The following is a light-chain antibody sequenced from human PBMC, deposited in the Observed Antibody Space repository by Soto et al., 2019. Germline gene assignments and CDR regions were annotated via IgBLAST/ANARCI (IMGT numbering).Light chain of an antibody. CDR1: EDIDTS. CDR3: QHYDTFSWT. V-gene: IGKV1-5*01. J-gene: IGKJ1*01. CDR2: GAS. Sequence: DIQMTQSPSTLSVPLGDRITITCRASEDIDTSLPWFQQRPGKAPKVLIAGASGLMNGVPSTFSGSGSGTEFALTISSVQPDDFATYFCQHYDTFSWTFGQGTKV.